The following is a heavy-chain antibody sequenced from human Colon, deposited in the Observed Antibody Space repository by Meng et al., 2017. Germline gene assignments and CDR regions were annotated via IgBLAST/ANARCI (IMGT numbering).Heavy chain of an antibody. Sequence: GESLKISCAASGFTFTSYEMNWVRQAPGKGLEWVAYISKNGDTIYYADSVKGRFTISRDNAKSSLFLQMNSLRAEDTAVYYCATSDFAYYYFKYWGQGALVTVSS. J-gene: IGHJ4*02. V-gene: IGHV3-48*03. CDR1: GFTFTSYE. D-gene: IGHD2-21*02. CDR3: ATSDFAYYYFKY. CDR2: ISKNGDTI.